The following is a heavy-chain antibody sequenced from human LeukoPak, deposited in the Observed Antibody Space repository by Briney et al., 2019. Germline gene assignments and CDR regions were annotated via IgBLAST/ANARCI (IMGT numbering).Heavy chain of an antibody. CDR1: GGTFSSYA. Sequence: SVKVSCKASGGTFSSYAISWVRQAPGQGLEWMGGIIPIFGTANYAQKFQGRVTITADKSTSTAYMELSSLRSEDTAVYYCARDRGNYYGSGSYRVSYYYCYMDVWGKGTTVTVSS. J-gene: IGHJ6*03. V-gene: IGHV1-69*06. CDR3: ARDRGNYYGSGSYRVSYYYCYMDV. CDR2: IIPIFGTA. D-gene: IGHD3-10*01.